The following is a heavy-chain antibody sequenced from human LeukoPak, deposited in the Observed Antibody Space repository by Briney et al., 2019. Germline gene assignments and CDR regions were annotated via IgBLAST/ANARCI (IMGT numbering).Heavy chain of an antibody. J-gene: IGHJ6*02. CDR2: IYYSGST. Sequence: PSETLSLTCTVSGGSISSYYWSWIRQPPGKGLEWIGYIYYSGSTNYNPSLKSRVTISVDTSKNQFSLKLSSVTAADTAVYYCARGPSYCSSTSCASYYYYGMNVWGQGTTVTVSS. CDR3: ARGPSYCSSTSCASYYYYGMNV. CDR1: GGSISSYY. D-gene: IGHD2-2*01. V-gene: IGHV4-59*12.